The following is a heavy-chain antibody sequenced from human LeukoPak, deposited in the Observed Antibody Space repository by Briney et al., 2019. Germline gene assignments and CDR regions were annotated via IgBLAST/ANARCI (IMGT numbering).Heavy chain of an antibody. J-gene: IGHJ4*02. CDR1: GFTFAAYS. CDR2: VIVPTGSM. V-gene: IGHV3-21*01. CDR3: AKDAYGSSGYYRAQDFDY. Sequence: PGGSLRLSCAASGFTFAAYSMNWVRQAPGKGLEWVSSVIVPTGSMYYGDSVKGRFTISRDNAMNSLYLQMSSLRAEDTAVYYCAKDAYGSSGYYRAQDFDYWGQGTLVTVSS. D-gene: IGHD3-22*01.